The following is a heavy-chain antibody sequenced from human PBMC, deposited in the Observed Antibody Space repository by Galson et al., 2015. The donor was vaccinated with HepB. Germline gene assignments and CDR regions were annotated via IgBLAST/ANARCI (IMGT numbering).Heavy chain of an antibody. V-gene: IGHV4-31*03. CDR1: GGSISSGGYY. CDR2: IYYSGST. Sequence: LSLTCTVSGGSISSGGYYWSWIRQHPGKGLEWIGYIYYSGSTYYNPSLKSRVTISVDTSKNQFSLKLSSVTAADTAVYYCAGSSNPTDYDFWSGYYGGPTVYSYSMDVWGKGTTVTVSS. CDR3: AGSSNPTDYDFWSGYYGGPTVYSYSMDV. D-gene: IGHD3-3*01. J-gene: IGHJ6*03.